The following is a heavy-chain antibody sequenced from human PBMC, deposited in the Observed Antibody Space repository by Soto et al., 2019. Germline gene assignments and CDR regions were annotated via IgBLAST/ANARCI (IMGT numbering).Heavy chain of an antibody. J-gene: IGHJ6*02. Sequence: GGSLRLSCAASGFTFSSYSMNWVRQAPGKGLEWVSYISSSSSTTYYADSVKGRFTISRDNWKNTVYLQMRSLRLEGRAVYYCARDDGFAGRLKGVYDHFYGMDVWGQGTTVAVSS. CDR3: ARDDGFAGRLKGVYDHFYGMDV. V-gene: IGHV3-48*01. CDR1: GFTFSSYS. CDR2: ISSSSSTT. D-gene: IGHD2-8*01.